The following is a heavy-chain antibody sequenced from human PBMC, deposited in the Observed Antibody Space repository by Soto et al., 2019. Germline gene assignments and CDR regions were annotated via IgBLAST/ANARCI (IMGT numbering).Heavy chain of an antibody. D-gene: IGHD6-13*01. CDR1: GCTFSSYG. V-gene: IGHV3-30*18. CDR3: AKAGDHHVIAAAYIL. Sequence: GGSLRLSCAASGCTFSSYGMHGVRHPPCKGLELVAVISYDGSNKYYADSVKGRFTISRDNSKNTLYLQMNSLRAEDTAVYYCAKAGDHHVIAAAYILWGQGTMVTV. CDR2: ISYDGSNK. J-gene: IGHJ3*01.